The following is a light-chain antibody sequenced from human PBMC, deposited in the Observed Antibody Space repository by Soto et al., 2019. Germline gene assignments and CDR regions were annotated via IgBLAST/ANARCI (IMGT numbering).Light chain of an antibody. Sequence: AIQMTQAPSSLSASVGDRVTISCRASQGIGNALGWYQQKRGKRAKVLIYGASNLQSGVPRRFSGSGSGTDFTLAISSLQPEDSTNYYCLKYINYPCTFAQGTK. CDR3: LKYINYPCT. J-gene: IGKJ1*01. CDR2: GAS. V-gene: IGKV1-6*01. CDR1: QGIGNA.